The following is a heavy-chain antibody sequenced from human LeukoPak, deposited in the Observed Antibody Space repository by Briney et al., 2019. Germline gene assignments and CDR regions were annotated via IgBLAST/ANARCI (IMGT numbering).Heavy chain of an antibody. CDR3: ARGPDASGIYRPGDY. V-gene: IGHV3-74*01. CDR1: GFTFSRHW. D-gene: IGHD3-10*01. CDR2: INSDGSST. Sequence: GGSLRLSCAASGFTFSRHWMHWVRQAPGKGLVWVSRINSDGSSTSYAESVKGRFTISRDNANNILFLQMNSLRAEDTAVYYCARGPDASGIYRPGDYWGRGTLVTVSS. J-gene: IGHJ4*02.